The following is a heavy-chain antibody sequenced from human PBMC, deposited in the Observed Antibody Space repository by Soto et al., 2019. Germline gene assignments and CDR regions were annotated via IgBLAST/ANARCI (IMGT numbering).Heavy chain of an antibody. CDR1: GLTVSGKKY. V-gene: IGHV3-53*01. Sequence: DVQLVESGGGLIQPGGSLRLSCAAFGLTVSGKKYLAWVRQAPGKGLEWLSGLYDVDGTYYADSVKGRFTVSRDSSKSVVYLQLNSLRPDDTAVYFCASRRLQEHASDIWGLGTTVTVSS. J-gene: IGHJ3*02. CDR3: ASRRLQEHASDI. CDR2: LYDVDGT. D-gene: IGHD2-21*02.